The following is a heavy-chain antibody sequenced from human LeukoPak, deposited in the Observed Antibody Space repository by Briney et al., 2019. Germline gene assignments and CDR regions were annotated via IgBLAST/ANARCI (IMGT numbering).Heavy chain of an antibody. CDR3: AREQRDSSGWFEYYFDY. CDR2: IYYSGST. CDR1: GGSISSYY. J-gene: IGHJ4*02. V-gene: IGHV4-59*12. D-gene: IGHD6-19*01. Sequence: SETLSLTCTVSGGSISSYYWSWIRQPPGKGLEWIGYIYYSGSTNYNPSLKSRVTISVDTSKNQFSLKLSSVTAADTAVYYCAREQRDSSGWFEYYFDYWGQGTLVTVSS.